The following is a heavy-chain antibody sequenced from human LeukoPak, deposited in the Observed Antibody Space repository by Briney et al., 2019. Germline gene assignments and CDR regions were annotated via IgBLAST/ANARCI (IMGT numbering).Heavy chain of an antibody. J-gene: IGHJ4*02. D-gene: IGHD4-23*01. CDR3: ARNGGNSDFDY. CDR2: IYHSGAT. CDR1: GFPFNAYW. Sequence: GSLRLSCAASGFPFNAYWMTWVRQPPGKGLEWIGEIYHSGATNYNPSLKSRVTMLLDKSKNQFSLNLNSVTAADTAVYYCARNGGNSDFDYWGQGTLVTVSS. V-gene: IGHV4-4*02.